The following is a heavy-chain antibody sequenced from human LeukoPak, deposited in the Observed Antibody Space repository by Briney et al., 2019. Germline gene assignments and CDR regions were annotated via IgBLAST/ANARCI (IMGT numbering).Heavy chain of an antibody. CDR1: GFTFSSYG. CDR3: AREGKLYYYYYGMDV. CDR2: IWYDGSNK. V-gene: IGHV3-33*01. J-gene: IGHJ6*02. Sequence: GRSLRLSCAASGFTFSSYGMHWVRQAPGKGLEWVAVIWYDGSNKYYADSVKGRFTISRDNSKNTLYLQMNSLRAEDTAVYYCAREGKLYYYYYGMDVWGQGTTVTVSS. D-gene: IGHD2-15*01.